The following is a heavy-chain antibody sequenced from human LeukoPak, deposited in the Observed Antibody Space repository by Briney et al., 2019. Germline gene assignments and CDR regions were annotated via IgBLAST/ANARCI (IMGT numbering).Heavy chain of an antibody. Sequence: TGGSLRLSCAASGFTFSSYWMSWVRQAPGKGLEWVANIKQDGSEKYYVDSVKGRFTISRDNAKNSLYLQMNSLRAEDTAVYYCATQAYDILTGYYIGGVYWSQGTLVTVSS. J-gene: IGHJ4*02. CDR3: ATQAYDILTGYYIGGVY. CDR2: IKQDGSEK. V-gene: IGHV3-7*03. CDR1: GFTFSSYW. D-gene: IGHD3-9*01.